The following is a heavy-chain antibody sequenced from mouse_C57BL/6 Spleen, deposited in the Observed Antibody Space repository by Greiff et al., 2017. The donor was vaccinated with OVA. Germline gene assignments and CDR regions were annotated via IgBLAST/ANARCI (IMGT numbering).Heavy chain of an antibody. CDR1: GFTFSDYG. Sequence: VHVKQSGGGLVKPGGSLKLSCAASGFTFSDYGMHWVRQAPEKGLEWVAYISSGSGTTYYADTVKGRFTISRDNAKNTLFLQMTSLRSEDTAMYYCARGRLNYFDYWGQGTTLTVSS. CDR2: ISSGSGTT. J-gene: IGHJ2*01. D-gene: IGHD2-4*01. CDR3: ARGRLNYFDY. V-gene: IGHV5-17*01.